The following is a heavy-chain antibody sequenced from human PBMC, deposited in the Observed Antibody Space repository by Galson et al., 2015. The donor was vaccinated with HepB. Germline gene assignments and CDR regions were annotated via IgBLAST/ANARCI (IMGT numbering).Heavy chain of an antibody. Sequence: SLRLSCAASGFTFSSYSMNWVRQAPGKGLEWVSSISSSSSYIYYADSVKGRFTISRDNAKNSLYLQMNSLRAEDTAVYYCARVWGDILTGQSPFDYWGQGTLVTVSS. CDR1: GFTFSSYS. CDR3: ARVWGDILTGQSPFDY. J-gene: IGHJ4*02. CDR2: ISSSSSYI. V-gene: IGHV3-21*01. D-gene: IGHD3-9*01.